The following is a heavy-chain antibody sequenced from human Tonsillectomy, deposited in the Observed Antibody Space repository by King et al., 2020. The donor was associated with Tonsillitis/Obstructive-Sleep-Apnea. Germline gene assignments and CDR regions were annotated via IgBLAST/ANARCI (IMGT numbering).Heavy chain of an antibody. CDR1: GYSFISYW. CDR2: IDPSDSYA. CDR3: ARGGEGDYDSSGLNGLDV. J-gene: IGHJ6*02. D-gene: IGHD3-22*01. V-gene: IGHV5-10-1*03. Sequence: DVQLVESGAEVKKPGESLRISCKGSGYSFISYWITWVRQVPGKGLEWMGRIDPSDSYANYSPSFQGHVTISTDKSISTAYLQWISLKASDTAMYYCARGGEGDYDSSGLNGLDVWGQGTTVTVSS.